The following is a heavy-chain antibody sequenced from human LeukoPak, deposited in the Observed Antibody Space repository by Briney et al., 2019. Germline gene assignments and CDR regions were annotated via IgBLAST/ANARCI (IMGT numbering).Heavy chain of an antibody. CDR3: ARDSRDGYKNDAFDI. D-gene: IGHD5-24*01. J-gene: IGHJ3*02. V-gene: IGHV4-31*03. CDR2: IYYSGST. CDR1: GGSISSGGYY. Sequence: SETLSLTCTVSGGSISSGGYYWSWIRQHPGKGLEWIGYIYYSGSTYYNPSPKSRVTISVDTSKNQFSLKLSSVTAADTAVYYCARDSRDGYKNDAFDIWGQGTMVTVSS.